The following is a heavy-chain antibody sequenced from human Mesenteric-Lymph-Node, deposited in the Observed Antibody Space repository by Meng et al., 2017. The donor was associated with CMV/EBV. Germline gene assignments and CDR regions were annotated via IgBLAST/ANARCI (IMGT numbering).Heavy chain of an antibody. J-gene: IGHJ4*02. CDR1: GGSFSGSD. D-gene: IGHD3-9*01. CDR3: ARGSSYDILTGYFDY. CDR2: INHSGST. Sequence: QVQLHQGVAGLLKPAETLSVRWPVYGGSFSGSDWNWIRQSPEKGLEWIGEINHSGSTTYNPSFTSRIIISVDTSTNQISLNMSSVTAADTAVYYCARGSSYDILTGYFDYWGQGALVTVSS. V-gene: IGHV4-34*01.